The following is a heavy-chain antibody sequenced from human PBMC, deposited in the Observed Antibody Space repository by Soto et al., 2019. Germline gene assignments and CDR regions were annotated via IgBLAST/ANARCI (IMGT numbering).Heavy chain of an antibody. V-gene: IGHV3-48*02. CDR2: ISSSSSTI. J-gene: IGHJ6*03. CDR3: ARVLRYFDWPRTDYYYYMDV. D-gene: IGHD3-9*01. Sequence: GGSLRLSCAASGFTFSSYSMNWVRQAPGKGLEWVSYISSSSSTIYYADSVKGRFTISRDNAKNSLYLQMNSLRDEDTAVYYCARVLRYFDWPRTDYYYYMDVWGKGTTVTVSS. CDR1: GFTFSSYS.